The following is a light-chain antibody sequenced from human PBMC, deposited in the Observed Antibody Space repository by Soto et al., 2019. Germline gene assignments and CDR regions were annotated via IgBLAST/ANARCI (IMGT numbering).Light chain of an antibody. CDR3: CSYTGSYTFNYV. J-gene: IGLJ1*01. CDR1: SSDVGGYNY. CDR2: GVT. V-gene: IGLV2-11*01. Sequence: QSVLTQPRSVSGPPGQSVTISCTGTSSDVGGYNYVSWYQQHPGKAPKLMIYGVTKRPSGVPDRFSGSKSGNTASLTISGLQAEDEADYYCCSYTGSYTFNYVFGTGTKVTVL.